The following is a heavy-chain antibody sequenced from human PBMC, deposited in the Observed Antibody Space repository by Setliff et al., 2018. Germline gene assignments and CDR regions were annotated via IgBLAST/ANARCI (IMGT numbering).Heavy chain of an antibody. V-gene: IGHV4-4*07. D-gene: IGHD6-19*01. J-gene: IGHJ6*03. CDR2: IYYSGIT. CDR1: GGSISSYY. CDR3: AREQWLDPPGYYYMDV. Sequence: SETLSLTCTVSGGSISSYYWSWIRQPAGKGLEWIGSIYYSGITYYNPYLKSRVTISVDTSKNQFSLKLNSVTAADMAVYYCAREQWLDPPGYYYMDVWAKGTTVTVSS.